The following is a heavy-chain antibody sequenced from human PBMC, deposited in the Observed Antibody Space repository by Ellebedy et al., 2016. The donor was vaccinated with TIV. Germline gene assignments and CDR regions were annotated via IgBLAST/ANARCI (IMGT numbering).Heavy chain of an antibody. V-gene: IGHV3-21*04. D-gene: IGHD3-16*01. Sequence: GGSLRLXXAASGFTFSSYSMSWVRQAPGKGLEWVSSISNTRSYIYYSDSVKGRFTISRDNAKNSLYLQMNSLKTEDTAVYYCARVRLVTAPRASRAFDVWGQGTMVTVCS. CDR1: GFTFSSYS. J-gene: IGHJ3*01. CDR2: ISNTRSYI. CDR3: ARVRLVTAPRASRAFDV.